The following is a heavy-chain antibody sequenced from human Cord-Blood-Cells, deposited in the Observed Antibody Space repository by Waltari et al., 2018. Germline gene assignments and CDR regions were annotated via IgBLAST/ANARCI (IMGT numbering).Heavy chain of an antibody. J-gene: IGHJ4*02. D-gene: IGHD6-13*01. CDR3: AKFHSSSWFWFDY. Sequence: EVQLLESGGGLVQPGGSLRLSCAASGFTFSSYAMSWVRQAPGKGLEWVSALSGSGGSTYYADSVKGRFTISRDNSKNTLYLQMNSLRAEDTAVYYCAKFHSSSWFWFDYWGQGTLVTVSS. CDR2: LSGSGGST. V-gene: IGHV3-23*01. CDR1: GFTFSSYA.